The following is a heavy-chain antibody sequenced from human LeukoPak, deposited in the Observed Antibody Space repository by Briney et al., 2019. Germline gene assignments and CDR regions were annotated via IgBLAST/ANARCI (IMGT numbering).Heavy chain of an antibody. CDR1: GGSISSGGYY. CDR3: ATEAHDAFDI. J-gene: IGHJ3*02. V-gene: IGHV4-61*08. CDR2: IYYSGST. Sequence: SETLSLTCTVSGGSISSGGYYWSWIRQPPGKGLEWIGYIYYSGSTNYNPSLKSRVTISVDTSKNQFSLKLSSVTAADTAVYYCATEAHDAFDIWGQGTMVTVSS.